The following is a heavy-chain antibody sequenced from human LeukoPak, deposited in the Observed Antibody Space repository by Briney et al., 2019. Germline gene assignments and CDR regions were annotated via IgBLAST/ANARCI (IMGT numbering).Heavy chain of an antibody. Sequence: PGGSLKTSCKGSGYSFTTYWIGWVRQMPGKGLEWMGIIYPGDSDTRYSPSFQGQVTISADKSISTAYLQWNSLKASDTAMYYCARRGPVYWYFDLWGRGTLVTVSS. CDR3: ARRGPVYWYFDL. D-gene: IGHD3-10*01. V-gene: IGHV5-51*03. CDR1: GYSFTTYW. CDR2: IYPGDSDT. J-gene: IGHJ2*01.